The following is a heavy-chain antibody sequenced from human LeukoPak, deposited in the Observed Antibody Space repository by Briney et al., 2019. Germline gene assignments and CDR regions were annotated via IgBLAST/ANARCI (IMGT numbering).Heavy chain of an antibody. CDR1: GFTFSSYG. J-gene: IGHJ4*02. CDR3: AKSSHLGVTVTADY. CDR2: IWYDGSNK. V-gene: IGHV3-33*06. D-gene: IGHD4-17*01. Sequence: PGRSLRLSCAASGFTFSSYGMHWVRQAPGKGLEWVAVIWYDGSNKYYADSVKGRFTISRDNSKNTLYPQMNSLRAEDTAVYYCAKSSHLGVTVTADYWGQGTLVTVSS.